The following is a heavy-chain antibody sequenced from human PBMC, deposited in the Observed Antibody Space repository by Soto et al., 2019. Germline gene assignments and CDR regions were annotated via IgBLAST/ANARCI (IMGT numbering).Heavy chain of an antibody. CDR2: ISSSSSYI. CDR3: ARDLDILTGYQGWFDP. D-gene: IGHD3-9*01. Sequence: EVQLVESGGGLVKPGGSLRLSCAASGFTFSSYSMNWVRQAPGKGLEWVSSISSSSSYIYYADSVKGRFTISRDNAKNSLYLQMNSLRAEDTAVYYCARDLDILTGYQGWFDPWGQGTLVTVSS. CDR1: GFTFSSYS. J-gene: IGHJ5*02. V-gene: IGHV3-21*01.